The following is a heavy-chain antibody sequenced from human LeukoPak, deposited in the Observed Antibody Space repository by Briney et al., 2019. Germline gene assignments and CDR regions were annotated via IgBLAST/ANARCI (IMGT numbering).Heavy chain of an antibody. V-gene: IGHV3-21*01. J-gene: IGHJ5*02. CDR2: ISSSSSYI. CDR1: GLTFSSYS. Sequence: GGSLRLSCAASGLTFSSYSMNWVRQAPGEGLEWVSFISSSSSYIYYADSVKGLFTISRDNAKNSLYLQMNSLRAEDTAVYYCARDLMRTWGQGTLVTVSS. CDR3: ARDLMRT. D-gene: IGHD3-16*01.